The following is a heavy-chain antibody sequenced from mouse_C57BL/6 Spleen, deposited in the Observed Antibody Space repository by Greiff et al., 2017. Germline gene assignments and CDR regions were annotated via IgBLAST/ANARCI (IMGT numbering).Heavy chain of an antibody. Sequence: EVKLVESGGGLVKPGGSLKLSCAASGFTFSDYGMHWVRQAPEKGLEWVAYISSGSSTIYYADTVKGRFTISRDNAKNTLFLQMTSLRSEDTAMYYCARGFITTVVEYAMDYWGQGTSVTVSS. V-gene: IGHV5-17*01. J-gene: IGHJ4*01. CDR1: GFTFSDYG. CDR2: ISSGSSTI. CDR3: ARGFITTVVEYAMDY. D-gene: IGHD1-1*01.